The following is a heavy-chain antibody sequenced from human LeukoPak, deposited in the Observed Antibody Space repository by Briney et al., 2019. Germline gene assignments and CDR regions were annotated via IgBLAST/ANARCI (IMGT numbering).Heavy chain of an antibody. CDR1: GYTFTGYY. D-gene: IGHD6-25*01. V-gene: IGHV1-2*02. CDR2: INPNSGGT. CDR3: ARERLRKSGFDP. Sequence: GASVKVSCKASGYTFTGYYMHWVRQAPGQGLEWMGWINPNSGGTNYAQKVQGRVTMTRDTSISTAYMELSRLRSDDTAVYYCARERLRKSGFDPWGQGTLVTVSS. J-gene: IGHJ5*02.